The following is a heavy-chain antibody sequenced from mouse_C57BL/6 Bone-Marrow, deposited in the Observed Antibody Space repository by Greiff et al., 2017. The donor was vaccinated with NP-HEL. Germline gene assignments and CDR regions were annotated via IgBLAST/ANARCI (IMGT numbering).Heavy chain of an antibody. J-gene: IGHJ3*01. CDR3: ARYWGGGSQAWFAY. Sequence: QVQLQQSGAELVKPGASVKISCKASGYAFSSYWMNWVKQRPGKGLEWIGQIYPGDGDTNYNGKFKGKATLTADKSSSTAYMQLSSLTSEDSAVYFCARYWGGGSQAWFAYWGQGTLVTVSA. CDR1: GYAFSSYW. CDR2: IYPGDGDT. D-gene: IGHD4-1*01. V-gene: IGHV1-80*01.